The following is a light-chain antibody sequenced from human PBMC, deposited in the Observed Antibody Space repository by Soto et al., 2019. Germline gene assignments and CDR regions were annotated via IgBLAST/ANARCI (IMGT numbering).Light chain of an antibody. V-gene: IGLV2-14*01. J-gene: IGLJ1*01. Sequence: QSALTQPASVSGSPGQSITISCTGTSSDVGGYNYVSWYQQHPGKAPKLMLYDVSNRPSGVSNRCSGSKSGNTASLTISGLQAEDEADYYCSSYTSSSRVFGTGTKLTVL. CDR3: SSYTSSSRV. CDR2: DVS. CDR1: SSDVGGYNY.